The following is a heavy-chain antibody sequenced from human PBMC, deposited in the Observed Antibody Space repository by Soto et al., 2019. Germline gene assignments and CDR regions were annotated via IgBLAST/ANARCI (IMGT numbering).Heavy chain of an antibody. CDR2: ISSSSSYI. CDR3: ARDKTGVKVWFGHLLTPFDGFDI. CDR1: GFTFSSYS. Sequence: EVQLVESGGGLVKPGGSLRLSCAASGFTFSSYSMNWVRQAPGKGLEWVSSISSSSSYIYYADSVKGRFTISRDNAKNSLYLQMDSLGADETAVFYCARDKTGVKVWFGHLLTPFDGFDIWGLGTIVTVSS. D-gene: IGHD3-10*01. V-gene: IGHV3-21*01. J-gene: IGHJ3*02.